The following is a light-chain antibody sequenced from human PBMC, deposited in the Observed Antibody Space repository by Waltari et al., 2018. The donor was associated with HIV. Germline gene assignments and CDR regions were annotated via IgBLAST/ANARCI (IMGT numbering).Light chain of an antibody. CDR2: GAS. V-gene: IGKV3-15*01. Sequence: VMVQSPATLSVSPGDRVTLSCRATESVDSDLAWYQQRPGQAPRLVLYGASTRATGIPARFSGSGSGTDFTLTISSLQSEDFAVYYCQQYKNWPLTFGGGTRVEFK. CDR3: QQYKNWPLT. CDR1: ESVDSD. J-gene: IGKJ4*01.